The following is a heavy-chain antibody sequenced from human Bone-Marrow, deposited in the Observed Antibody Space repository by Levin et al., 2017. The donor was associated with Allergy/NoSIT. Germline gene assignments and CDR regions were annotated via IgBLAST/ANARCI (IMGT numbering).Heavy chain of an antibody. CDR1: GFTFSSYG. D-gene: IGHD6-19*01. CDR3: AKDYHRQWLVPGAFDV. V-gene: IGHV3-30*18. Sequence: PGGSLRLSCAASGFTFSSYGIHWVRQPPGKGLEWVALISYDGRNKYYADSVRGRFTISRDNAKNTLYLQMNSLRAEDTAFYYCAKDYHRQWLVPGAFDVWGRGTLVTVSS. CDR2: ISYDGRNK. J-gene: IGHJ3*01.